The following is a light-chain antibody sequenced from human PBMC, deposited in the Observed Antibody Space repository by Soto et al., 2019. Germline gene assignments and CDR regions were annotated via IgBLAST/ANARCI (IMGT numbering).Light chain of an antibody. CDR3: QQHGSSPRT. Sequence: IRLTQAPGTLSFSPGERATLSCRASQSVSSSYLAWYQQKPGQAPRLLIYGASSRATGIPARFSGSGSGTDFTLTISSLQPEDFAVYYCQQHGSSPRTFGQGTKVDTK. CDR2: GAS. CDR1: QSVSSSY. J-gene: IGKJ1*01. V-gene: IGKV3-20*01.